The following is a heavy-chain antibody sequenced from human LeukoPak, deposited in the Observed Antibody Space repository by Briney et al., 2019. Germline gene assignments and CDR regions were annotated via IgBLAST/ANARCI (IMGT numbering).Heavy chain of an antibody. J-gene: IGHJ4*02. CDR2: IRSKAYGGTT. V-gene: IGHV3-49*04. Sequence: PGGSLRLSCTASGFTFGDYAMSWVRRAPGKGLEWVGFIRSKAYGGTTEYAASVKGRFTISRDDSKSIAYLQMNSLKTEDTAVYYCTRDAVTTIDYWGQGTLVTVSS. CDR3: TRDAVTTIDY. CDR1: GFTFGDYA. D-gene: IGHD4-11*01.